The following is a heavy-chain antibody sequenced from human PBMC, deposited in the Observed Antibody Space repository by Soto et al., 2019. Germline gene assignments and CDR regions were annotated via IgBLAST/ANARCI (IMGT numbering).Heavy chain of an antibody. CDR3: ARAEDNYDFLTDSYLGNYYFDY. Sequence: KTSETLSLTCTVSGGSISSGGYYWSWIRQHPGKGLEWIGYIYYSGSTYYNPSLKSRVTISVDTSKNQFSLKLSSVTAADTAVYYCARAEDNYDFLTDSYLGNYYFDYWGQGALVTVSS. D-gene: IGHD3-9*01. V-gene: IGHV4-31*03. CDR1: GGSISSGGYY. J-gene: IGHJ4*02. CDR2: IYYSGST.